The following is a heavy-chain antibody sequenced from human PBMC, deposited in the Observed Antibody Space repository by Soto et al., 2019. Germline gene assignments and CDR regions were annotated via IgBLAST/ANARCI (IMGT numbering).Heavy chain of an antibody. CDR1: RGFINSGGFY. CDR2: IFHSGST. Sequence: SETLSLTCSVSRGFINSGGFYYSWIRQPPGKGLEWLGYIFHSGSTLYTPSLRGRLTLSADTSRNQLSLHLTSVTAADTAVYYCVRGGIAGHWFDPWGQGILVTVS. J-gene: IGHJ5*02. V-gene: IGHV4-31*03. CDR3: VRGGIAGHWFDP. D-gene: IGHD2-21*01.